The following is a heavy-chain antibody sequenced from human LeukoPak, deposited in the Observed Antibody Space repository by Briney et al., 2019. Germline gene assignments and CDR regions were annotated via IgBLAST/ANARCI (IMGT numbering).Heavy chain of an antibody. Sequence: PSETLSLTCTVSGGSISSGSYYWSWIRQPAGKGLEWIGRIYTSGSTNYNPSLKSRVTISVDTSKNQFPLKLSSVTAADTAVYYCARESIQLDRGQGTLVTVSS. CDR3: ARESIQLD. CDR2: IYTSGST. J-gene: IGHJ4*02. D-gene: IGHD5-18*01. V-gene: IGHV4-61*02. CDR1: GGSISSGSYY.